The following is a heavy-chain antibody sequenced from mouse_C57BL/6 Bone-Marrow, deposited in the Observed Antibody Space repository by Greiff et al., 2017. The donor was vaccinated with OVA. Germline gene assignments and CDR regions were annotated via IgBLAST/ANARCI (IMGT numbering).Heavy chain of an antibody. D-gene: IGHD5-5*01. CDR1: GFNIKDYY. Sequence: EVQLQQSGAELVKPGASVKLSCTASGFNIKDYYMHWVKQRPEQGLEWIGWIDPEDGDTEYASKFQGKATITADTSSNTAYLQLSSLTSEDTAVYYCTHYLFAYWGQGTLVTVSA. J-gene: IGHJ3*01. CDR3: THYLFAY. V-gene: IGHV14-4*01. CDR2: IDPEDGDT.